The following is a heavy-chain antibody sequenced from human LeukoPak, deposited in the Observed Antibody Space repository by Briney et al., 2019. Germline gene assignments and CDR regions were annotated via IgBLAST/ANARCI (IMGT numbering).Heavy chain of an antibody. CDR2: IFYSGST. V-gene: IGHV4-59*08. D-gene: IGHD1-26*01. Sequence: PSETLSLTCTVSGGSIRSYYWNWIRQPPGKGLEWIGYIFYSGSTNYNPSLKSRVTISVDTSKNQFSLNLSSVTAADTAVYYCARGARGSYSYWGQGTLVTVSS. CDR1: GGSIRSYY. CDR3: ARGARGSYSY. J-gene: IGHJ4*02.